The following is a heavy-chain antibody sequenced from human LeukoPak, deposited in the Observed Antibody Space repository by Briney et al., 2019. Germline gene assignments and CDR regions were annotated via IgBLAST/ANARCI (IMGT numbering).Heavy chain of an antibody. V-gene: IGHV3-64D*06. CDR3: VKGIAGGPYYFDY. D-gene: IGHD6-13*01. CDR1: GFTFSNYA. CDR2: ISSNGGST. Sequence: GGSLRLSCSASGFTFSNYAMHWVRQAPGKGLEYVSAISSNGGSTYYADTVKGRFTISRDNSKNTLYLQMSSLRVEDTAVFYCVKGIAGGPYYFDYWGRGTLVTVSS. J-gene: IGHJ4*02.